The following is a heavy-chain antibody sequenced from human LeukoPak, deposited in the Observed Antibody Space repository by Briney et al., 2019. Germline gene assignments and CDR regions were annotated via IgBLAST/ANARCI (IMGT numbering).Heavy chain of an antibody. J-gene: IGHJ5*02. CDR1: GFTFSSYW. D-gene: IGHD1-26*01. CDR3: AREGIVGTPNWFDP. Sequence: PGGSLRLSCAASGFTFSSYWMSWVRQAPGKGLEWVANIKQDGSEKYYVDSVKGRFTISRDNAKNSLYLQMNSLRAEDTAVYYCAREGIVGTPNWFDPWGQGTLVTVSS. V-gene: IGHV3-7*01. CDR2: IKQDGSEK.